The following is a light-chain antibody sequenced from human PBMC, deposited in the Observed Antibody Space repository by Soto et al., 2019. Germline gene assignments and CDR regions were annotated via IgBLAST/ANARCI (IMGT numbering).Light chain of an antibody. Sequence: IVLTHSPATLSLCTWERATISFRARQTISSSLAWYQQKPGQSPMLLIYDASNRASGVPPRFSGSGSGTDFTLSISSIAPEAFAVYYCQQRSNSPPITFGPGTRLEIK. J-gene: IGKJ5*01. CDR1: QTISSS. V-gene: IGKV3-11*01. CDR2: DAS. CDR3: QQRSNSPPIT.